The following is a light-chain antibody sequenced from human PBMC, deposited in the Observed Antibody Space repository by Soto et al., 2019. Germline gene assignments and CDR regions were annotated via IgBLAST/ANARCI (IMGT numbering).Light chain of an antibody. V-gene: IGLV1-47*02. Sequence: QSVLTQPPSASGTPGQRVTISCSGIGSNIGTNYVYWYQQVPGTAPKLLIYSNNQRPSGVPDRFSGSKSGTSASLAIRGLRSEDEADYYCATWDDSLRGRVVGGGTQRTVL. CDR3: ATWDDSLRGRV. J-gene: IGLJ3*02. CDR2: SNN. CDR1: GSNIGTNY.